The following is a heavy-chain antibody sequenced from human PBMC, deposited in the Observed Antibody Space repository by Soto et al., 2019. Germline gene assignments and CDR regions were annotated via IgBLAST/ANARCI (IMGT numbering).Heavy chain of an antibody. V-gene: IGHV1-2*04. CDR1: GYTFTGYY. CDR2: INPNSGGT. Sequence: ASVKVSCKASGYTFTGYYMHWVRQAPAQGLECMGWINPNSGGTNYAQKFQGWVTMTRDTSISTAYMELSSLRSEDTAVYYCGRYCISTSCYGPCLDYWGKGTLVTVSS. J-gene: IGHJ4*02. CDR3: GRYCISTSCYGPCLDY. D-gene: IGHD2-2*01.